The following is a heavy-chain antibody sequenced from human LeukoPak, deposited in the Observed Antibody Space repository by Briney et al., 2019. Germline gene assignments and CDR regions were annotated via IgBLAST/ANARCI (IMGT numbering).Heavy chain of an antibody. V-gene: IGHV3-23*01. CDR3: ARHTIFGVVKYGMDV. D-gene: IGHD3-3*01. CDR2: IRGSGEST. CDR1: GFTFSSYA. Sequence: GGSLRLSCAASGFTFSSYAMSWVRQAPGKGLEWVSTIRGSGESTFYADSVKGRFTISRDNAKNSLYLQMNSLRAEDTAVYYCARHTIFGVVKYGMDVWGQGTTVTVSS. J-gene: IGHJ6*02.